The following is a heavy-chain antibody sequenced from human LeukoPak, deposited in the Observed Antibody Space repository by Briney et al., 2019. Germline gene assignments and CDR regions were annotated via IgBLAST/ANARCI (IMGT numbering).Heavy chain of an antibody. D-gene: IGHD5-18*01. V-gene: IGHV3-66*02. J-gene: IGHJ4*02. CDR3: ARDRYSYGFALDC. CDR1: GFTVSNNY. Sequence: PGGSLRLSGAASGFTVSNNYMSWVRQAPGKGLEWVSVVYSGGSTYSADSVKGRFTISRDNSKNTLYLQMNSLRAEDSAVYYCARDRYSYGFALDCWGQGTLVTVSS. CDR2: VYSGGST.